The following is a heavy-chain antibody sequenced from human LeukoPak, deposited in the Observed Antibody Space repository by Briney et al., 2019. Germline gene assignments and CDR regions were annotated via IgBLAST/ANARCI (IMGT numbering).Heavy chain of an antibody. Sequence: PGGSLRLSCAASGFTFSSYAMTWVRQAPGKGLEWVSAISASGGSTYYADSVKGRFTISRDNAKNSLYLQMNSLRDEDTAAYYCARDPYSGSYGDYYYYYMDVWGKGTTVTISS. D-gene: IGHD1-26*01. V-gene: IGHV3-23*01. CDR1: GFTFSSYA. CDR2: ISASGGST. CDR3: ARDPYSGSYGDYYYYYMDV. J-gene: IGHJ6*03.